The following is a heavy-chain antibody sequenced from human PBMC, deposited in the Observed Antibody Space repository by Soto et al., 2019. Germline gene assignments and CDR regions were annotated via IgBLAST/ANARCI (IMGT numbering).Heavy chain of an antibody. D-gene: IGHD2-2*01. J-gene: IGHJ5*02. Sequence: VASVKVSCKASGGTFSSYAISWVRQAPGQGLEWMGGIIPIFGTANYARKFQGRVTITADESTSTAYMELSSLRSEDTAVYYCARELYCSSTSCYNWFDPWGQGTLVTVSS. CDR2: IIPIFGTA. CDR1: GGTFSSYA. V-gene: IGHV1-69*13. CDR3: ARELYCSSTSCYNWFDP.